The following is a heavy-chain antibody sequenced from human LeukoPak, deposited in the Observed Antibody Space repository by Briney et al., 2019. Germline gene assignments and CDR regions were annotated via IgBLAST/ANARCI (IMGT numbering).Heavy chain of an antibody. J-gene: IGHJ4*02. CDR1: GFTFNSYG. D-gene: IGHD5-12*01. CDR3: VRKALGYRLGYGDY. Sequence: GGSLRLSCAASGFTFNSYGMSWVRQAPGKGLEWVSAISANGGSTFYADSVKGRFTVSRDSSKDTLYLQMNSLRAEDTAVYFCVRKALGYRLGYGDYWGQGALVTASS. V-gene: IGHV3-23*01. CDR2: ISANGGST.